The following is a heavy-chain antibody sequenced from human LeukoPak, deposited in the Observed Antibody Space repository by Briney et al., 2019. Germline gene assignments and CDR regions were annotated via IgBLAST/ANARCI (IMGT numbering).Heavy chain of an antibody. D-gene: IGHD2-2*01. V-gene: IGHV3-30-3*01. CDR2: ISYDGSNK. Sequence: PGRSLRLSSAASGFTFSSYAMHWVRQAPGKGLEWVAVISYDGSNKYYADFVKGRFTISRDNSKNTLYLQMNSLRAEDTAVYYCAGSSPNLPRGNYYYYYMDVWGKGTTVTVSS. CDR1: GFTFSSYA. CDR3: AGSSPNLPRGNYYYYYMDV. J-gene: IGHJ6*03.